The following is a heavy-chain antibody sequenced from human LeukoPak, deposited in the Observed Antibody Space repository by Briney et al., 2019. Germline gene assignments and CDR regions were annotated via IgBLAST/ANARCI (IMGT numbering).Heavy chain of an antibody. CDR3: ARDLRIVATTGDAFDI. J-gene: IGHJ3*02. D-gene: IGHD5-12*01. Sequence: PGGSLRLSCVASGLTFSIYSMNWVRQAPGKGLEWVSYITGSSSTIYYADSVKGRFTISKDNAKNSLYLQMNSLRAEDTAVYYCARDLRIVATTGDAFDIWGQGTMVTVSS. CDR2: ITGSSSTI. CDR1: GLTFSIYS. V-gene: IGHV3-48*01.